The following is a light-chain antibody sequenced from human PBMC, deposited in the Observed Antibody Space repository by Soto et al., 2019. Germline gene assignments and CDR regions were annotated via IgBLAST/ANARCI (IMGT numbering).Light chain of an antibody. Sequence: DIQMTQSPSSLSASVGDRVTITCRASQSISSYLNWYQQKPGKAPKLLIYAASSLQSGVPSRFSGSGPGTDFTITVRGLQHEAFATYHCRQSYDITTFGQGTRLEIK. V-gene: IGKV1-39*01. J-gene: IGKJ5*01. CDR2: AAS. CDR1: QSISSY. CDR3: RQSYDITT.